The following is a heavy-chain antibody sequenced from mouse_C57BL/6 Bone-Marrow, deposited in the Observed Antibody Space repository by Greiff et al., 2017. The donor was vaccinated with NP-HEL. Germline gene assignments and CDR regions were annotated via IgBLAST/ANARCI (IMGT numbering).Heavy chain of an antibody. D-gene: IGHD2-5*01. Sequence: QVQLQQPGAELVKPGASVKLSCKASGYTFTSYWMQWVKQRPGQGLEWIGEIDPSDSYTNYNQKFKGKTTLTVDTSSSTADMQLSSLTSEDSAVYYCAGHSNWGQGTLVTVSA. CDR1: GYTFTSYW. J-gene: IGHJ3*01. V-gene: IGHV1-50*01. CDR2: IDPSDSYT. CDR3: AGHSN.